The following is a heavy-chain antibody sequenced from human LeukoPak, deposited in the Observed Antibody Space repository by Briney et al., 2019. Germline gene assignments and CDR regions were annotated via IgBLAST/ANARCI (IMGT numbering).Heavy chain of an antibody. CDR2: IRYDGSNN. CDR3: AKDLIWFGEFYFDY. CDR1: GFTFSSYG. V-gene: IGHV3-30*02. Sequence: GGSLRLSCAASGFTFSSYGMHWVRQAPGKGLEWVAFIRYDGSNNYYADSVKGRFTISRDNSKNTLYLQMNSLRAEDTAVYYCAKDLIWFGEFYFDYWGQGTLVTVSS. D-gene: IGHD3-10*01. J-gene: IGHJ4*02.